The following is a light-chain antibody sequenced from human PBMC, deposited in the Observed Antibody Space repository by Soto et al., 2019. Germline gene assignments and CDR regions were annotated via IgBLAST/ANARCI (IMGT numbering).Light chain of an antibody. J-gene: IGKJ4*01. V-gene: IGKV3-11*01. CDR1: QSVNSY. CDR3: QQRSKWPVT. CDR2: DAT. Sequence: EIVLTQSPATLSLSPGERATLSCRASQSVNSYLAWYQQKPGQAPRLLIYDATSRATGIPARFSGSGSGTDFTLTISSLEPEDFAVYYCQQRSKWPVTFGGGNKVEIK.